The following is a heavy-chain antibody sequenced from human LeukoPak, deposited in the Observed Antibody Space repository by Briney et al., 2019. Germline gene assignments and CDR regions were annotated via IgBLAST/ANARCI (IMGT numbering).Heavy chain of an antibody. Sequence: PGGSLRLSCAASGFTFSSYSMNWVRQAPGKGLEWVSYIRSSTSTIYYADSVKGRFTISRDNAKNSLYLQMNSLRAEDTAVYYCARDLGPNDYSNIFDYWGQGTLVTVSS. V-gene: IGHV3-48*01. D-gene: IGHD4-11*01. CDR2: IRSSTSTI. CDR3: ARDLGPNDYSNIFDY. J-gene: IGHJ4*02. CDR1: GFTFSSYS.